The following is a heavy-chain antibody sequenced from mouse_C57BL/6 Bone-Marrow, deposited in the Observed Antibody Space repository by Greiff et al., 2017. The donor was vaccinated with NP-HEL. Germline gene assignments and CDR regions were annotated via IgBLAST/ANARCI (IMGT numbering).Heavy chain of an antibody. CDR2: IDPSDSYT. J-gene: IGHJ2*01. Sequence: QVQLQQPGAELVRPGTSVKLSCKASGYTFTSYWMHWVKQRPGQGLEWIGVIDPSDSYTNYNQKFKGKATLTVDTSSSTAYMQLSSLTSEDSAVYYCARDITTVVAKGGYWGQGTTLTVSS. CDR1: GYTFTSYW. V-gene: IGHV1-59*01. CDR3: ARDITTVVAKGGY. D-gene: IGHD1-1*01.